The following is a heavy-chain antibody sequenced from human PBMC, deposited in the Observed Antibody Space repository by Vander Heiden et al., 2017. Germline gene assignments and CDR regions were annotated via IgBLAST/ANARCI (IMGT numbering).Heavy chain of an antibody. CDR1: GGTSRSYA. Sequence: QVQLVQSGAEVKKPGASVKVSCKAPGGTSRSYAITWVRQAPGQGLEWMGGIIPIFGTASYAQKFQGRVTITADEYTGTAYMELSSLRSEDTAVYYCAHNGSYNNWFDPWGQGTLVTVSS. CDR3: AHNGSYNNWFDP. CDR2: IIPIFGTA. J-gene: IGHJ5*02. D-gene: IGHD3-10*01. V-gene: IGHV1-69*01.